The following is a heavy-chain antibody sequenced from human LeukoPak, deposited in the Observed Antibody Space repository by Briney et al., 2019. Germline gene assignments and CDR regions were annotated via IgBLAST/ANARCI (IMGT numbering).Heavy chain of an antibody. CDR1: GFTFSSYS. D-gene: IGHD5/OR15-5a*01. J-gene: IGHJ4*02. CDR3: VRDKVSGPTLLDH. Sequence: PGGSLRLSCAASGFTFSSYSMNWVRQAPGKGLEWVSYISSSSSTIYYADSVKGRFTISRDNARNSVFLQMNSLRAEDTAVYHCVRDKVSGPTLLDHWGQGTLVTVSS. V-gene: IGHV3-48*04. CDR2: ISSSSSTI.